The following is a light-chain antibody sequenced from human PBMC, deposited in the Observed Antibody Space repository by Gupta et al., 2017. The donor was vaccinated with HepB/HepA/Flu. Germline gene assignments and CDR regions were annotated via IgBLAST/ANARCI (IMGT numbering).Light chain of an antibody. V-gene: IGLV2-14*03. CDR2: DVS. CDR1: SSDVGGYNY. Sequence: QSALTQPASVSGSPGPSITISCTGTSSDVGGYNYVSWYQQHPGKAPKLMIYDVSNRPSGGANRVSGSKSGNTAALTISGLQAEDEADYYCSSYTSSSTSAHVFGTGTKVTVL. CDR3: SSYTSSSTSAHV. J-gene: IGLJ1*01.